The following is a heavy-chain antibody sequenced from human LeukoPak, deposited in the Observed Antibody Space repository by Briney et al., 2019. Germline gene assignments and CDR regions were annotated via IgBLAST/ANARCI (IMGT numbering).Heavy chain of an antibody. CDR1: GFTFSSYA. Sequence: GRSLRLSCAASGFTFSSYAMHWVRQAPGKGLGWVAVISYDGSNKYYADSVKGRFTISRDNSKNTLYLQMNSLRAEDTAVYYCARDGARYGSGINYFGYWGQGTLVTVSS. CDR3: ARDGARYGSGINYFGY. J-gene: IGHJ4*02. D-gene: IGHD3-10*01. CDR2: ISYDGSNK. V-gene: IGHV3-30-3*01.